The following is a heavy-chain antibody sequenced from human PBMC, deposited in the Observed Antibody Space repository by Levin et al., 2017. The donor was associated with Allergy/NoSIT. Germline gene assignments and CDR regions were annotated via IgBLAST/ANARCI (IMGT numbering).Heavy chain of an antibody. CDR1: GFTFSSYA. D-gene: IGHD2-8*01. J-gene: IGHJ4*02. Sequence: GGSLRLSCAASGFTFSSYAMSWVRQAPGKGLVWVSGISNSGGSTVYADSVKGRSTTSRDNSKNTLYLQMNTLRAEDTAVYDCVKDDNSGSGYYTWGNFDCWGRGTLVTV. CDR3: VKDDNSGSGYYTWGNFDC. V-gene: IGHV3-23*01. CDR2: ISNSGGST.